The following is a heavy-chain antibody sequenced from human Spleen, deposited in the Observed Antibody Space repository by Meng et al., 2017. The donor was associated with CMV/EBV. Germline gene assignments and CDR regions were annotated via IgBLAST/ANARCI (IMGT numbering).Heavy chain of an antibody. V-gene: IGHV3-30*19. Sequence: GGSLRLSCAASGFFFSLNGMHWVRQAPGKGLEWVAVIWYDGSDKYYADSVKGRFTISRDNSKNTLYLQMNSLRAEDTAVYYCARGYSYGSLDYWGQGTLVTVSS. CDR3: ARGYSYGSLDY. CDR2: IWYDGSDK. D-gene: IGHD5-18*01. J-gene: IGHJ4*02. CDR1: GFFFSLNG.